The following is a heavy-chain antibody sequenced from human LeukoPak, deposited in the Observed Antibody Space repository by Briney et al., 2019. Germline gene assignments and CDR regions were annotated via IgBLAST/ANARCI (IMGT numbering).Heavy chain of an antibody. CDR1: GGSISSSSYY. D-gene: IGHD6-13*01. V-gene: IGHV4-39*01. Sequence: SETLSLTCTVSGGSISSSSYYWGWIRQPPGKGLEWIGSIYYSGSTYYNPSLKSRVTISVDTSKNQFSLKLSSVTAADTAVYYCARVVGTPFRGYYYMDVWGKGTTVTVSS. CDR3: ARVVGTPFRGYYYMDV. J-gene: IGHJ6*03. CDR2: IYYSGST.